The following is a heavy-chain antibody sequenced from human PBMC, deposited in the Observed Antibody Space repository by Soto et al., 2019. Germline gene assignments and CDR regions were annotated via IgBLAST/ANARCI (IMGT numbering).Heavy chain of an antibody. D-gene: IGHD2-8*01. J-gene: IGHJ6*02. CDR1: GYTFTGYY. V-gene: IGHV1-2*04. Sequence: ASVKVSCKASGYTFTGYYMHWVRQAPGQGLEWMGWINPNSGGTNYAQKFQGWVTMTRDTSISTAYMELSRLRSDDTAVYYSARGYCTNGVCYLAQSYYYGMDVWGQGTTVTVSS. CDR2: INPNSGGT. CDR3: ARGYCTNGVCYLAQSYYYGMDV.